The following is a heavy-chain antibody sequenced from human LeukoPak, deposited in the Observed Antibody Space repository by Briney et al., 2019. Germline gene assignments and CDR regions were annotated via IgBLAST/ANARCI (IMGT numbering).Heavy chain of an antibody. J-gene: IGHJ5*02. CDR2: INEDGSEK. Sequence: GGSLRLSCAASGFTFSGDWMTWVRQAPGKGLEWVANINEDGSEKSYVDSVKGRYSISRDNAKNSLYLQMNSLRAEYTAVYYCARVGLGVSTGSKASGLDPWGQGTLVTVSS. CDR1: GFTFSGDW. D-gene: IGHD2-8*02. CDR3: ARVGLGVSTGSKASGLDP. V-gene: IGHV3-7*01.